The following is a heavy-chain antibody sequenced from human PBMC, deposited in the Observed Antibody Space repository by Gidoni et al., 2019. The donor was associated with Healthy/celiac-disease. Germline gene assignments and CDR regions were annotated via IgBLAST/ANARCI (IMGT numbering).Heavy chain of an antibody. CDR2: ISYDGSNK. J-gene: IGHJ3*02. CDR3: ARMNYYDRPNAFDI. D-gene: IGHD3-22*01. CDR1: GFTFSSYA. Sequence: QVQLVESGGGVVQPGRSLRLSCAASGFTFSSYAMHWVRQAPGKGLEWVAVISYDGSNKYYADSVKGRFTISRDNSKNTLYLQMNSLRAEDTAVYYCARMNYYDRPNAFDIWGQGTMVTVSS. V-gene: IGHV3-30-3*01.